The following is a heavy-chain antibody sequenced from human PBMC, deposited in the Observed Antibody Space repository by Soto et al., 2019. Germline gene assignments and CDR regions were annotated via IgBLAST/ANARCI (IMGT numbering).Heavy chain of an antibody. V-gene: IGHV3-15*07. CDR3: TTDSRTTLPEIRFDY. CDR2: VKSNTDGGSS. Sequence: PGGTLSLSCAASGFPFTNAWIYWVRQVPGKGLEWVGRVKSNTDGGSSDYAAPVKVRFAVTRDDSKNIVYLQMNSLKIDDTGVYYCTTDSRTTLPEIRFDYWGHGTQVTVSS. CDR1: GFPFTNAW. J-gene: IGHJ4*01. D-gene: IGHD1-26*01.